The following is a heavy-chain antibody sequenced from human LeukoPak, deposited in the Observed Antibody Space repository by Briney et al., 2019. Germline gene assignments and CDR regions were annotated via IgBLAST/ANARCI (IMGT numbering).Heavy chain of an antibody. Sequence: ETLSLTCTVSGGSISSGDYYWSWIRQAPGKGLEWVSAISGSGGSTYYADSVKGRFTISRDNSKNTLYLQMNSLRAEDTAVYYCAKDLDGVGATHYWGQGTLVTVSS. CDR1: GGSISSGDYY. CDR3: AKDLDGVGATHY. J-gene: IGHJ4*02. V-gene: IGHV3-23*01. CDR2: ISGSGGST. D-gene: IGHD1-26*01.